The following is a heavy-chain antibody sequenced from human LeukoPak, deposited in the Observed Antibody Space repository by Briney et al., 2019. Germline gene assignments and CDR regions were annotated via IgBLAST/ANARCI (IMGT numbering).Heavy chain of an antibody. V-gene: IGHV4-34*01. D-gene: IGHD6-13*01. CDR1: GGSFSGYY. CDR3: ARSRGGSTDY. Sequence: SETLSLTCAVYGGSFSGYYWSWIRQPPGKGLEWIGEINHSGSTNYNPSLKSRVTISVDTSKNQFSLKLSSVTAADTAVYYCARSRGGSTDYWGQGTLVTVSS. CDR2: INHSGST. J-gene: IGHJ4*02.